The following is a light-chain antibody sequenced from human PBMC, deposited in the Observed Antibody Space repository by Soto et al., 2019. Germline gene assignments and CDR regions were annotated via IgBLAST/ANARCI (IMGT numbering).Light chain of an antibody. V-gene: IGLV1-40*01. Sequence: QSVLTQPPSVSGAPGQRVTISCTGGSSNIGAGYNVHWYQQVPGTAPKLLIYGDSNRPSGVPDRFSGTKSGTSASLAITGLQAEEEADYYCQSYDSSLSRWLFGGGTPPTVL. CDR3: QSYDSSLSRWL. CDR2: GDS. CDR1: SSNIGAGYN. J-gene: IGLJ3*02.